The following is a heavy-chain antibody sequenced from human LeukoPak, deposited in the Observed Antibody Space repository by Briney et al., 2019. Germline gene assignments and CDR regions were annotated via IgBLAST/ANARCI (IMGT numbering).Heavy chain of an antibody. CDR2: MNPNSGNT. CDR3: ARTESYGDYLYYYYGMDV. D-gene: IGHD4-17*01. J-gene: IGHJ6*02. CDR1: GYTFTCYD. Sequence: ASVKVSCKASGYTFTCYDINWVRQATGQGLEWMGWMNPNSGNTGYAQKFQGRVTMTRNTSISTAYMELSSLRSEDTAVYYCARTESYGDYLYYYYGMDVWGQGTTVTVSS. V-gene: IGHV1-8*01.